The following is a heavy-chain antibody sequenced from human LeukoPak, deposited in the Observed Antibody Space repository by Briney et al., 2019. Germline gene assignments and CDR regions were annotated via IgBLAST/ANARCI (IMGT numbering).Heavy chain of an antibody. J-gene: IGHJ4*02. CDR1: GGSFSGYY. CDR2: INHSGST. V-gene: IGHV4-34*01. D-gene: IGHD3-10*01. Sequence: SETLPLTCAVYGGSFSGYYWSWIRQPPGKGLEWIGEINHSGSTNYNPSLKSRVTISVDTSKNQFSLKLSSVTAADTAVYYCARDYGSGIYYWGQGTLVTVSS. CDR3: ARDYGSGIYY.